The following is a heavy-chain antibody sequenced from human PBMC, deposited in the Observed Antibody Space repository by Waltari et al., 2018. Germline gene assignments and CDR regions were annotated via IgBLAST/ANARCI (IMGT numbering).Heavy chain of an antibody. CDR2: ISGSGGST. Sequence: EVQLLESGGGLVQRGGSMRISCAAAGFTCSSYALSGVRQPPGTGRAWVSAISGSGGSTYYADSVKGRFTISRDNSKNTLYLQMNSLRAEDTAVYYCAKEGWELRYYFDYWGQGTLVTVSS. J-gene: IGHJ4*02. D-gene: IGHD1-26*01. CDR1: GFTCSSYA. CDR3: AKEGWELRYYFDY. V-gene: IGHV3-23*01.